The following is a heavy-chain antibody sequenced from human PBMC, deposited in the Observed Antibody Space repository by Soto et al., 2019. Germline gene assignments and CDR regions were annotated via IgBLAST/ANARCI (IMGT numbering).Heavy chain of an antibody. J-gene: IGHJ4*02. V-gene: IGHV4-39*01. CDR3: MLGSGWKDFAY. Sequence: QLQLQESGPGLVKPSETLSLTCTVSGGSISSSSYYWGWIRQPPGKGLEWIGSIYYSGSTYYNPSIKGRVTLSVDTSKNQFSLKLSSVTAADTAVYYCMLGSGWKDFAYWGQGTLVTVSS. D-gene: IGHD3-22*01. CDR2: IYYSGST. CDR1: GGSISSSSYY.